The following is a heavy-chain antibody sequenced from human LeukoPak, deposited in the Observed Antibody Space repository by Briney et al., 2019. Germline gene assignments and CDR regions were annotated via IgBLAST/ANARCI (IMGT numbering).Heavy chain of an antibody. CDR1: GFIFSSYW. D-gene: IGHD1-26*01. Sequence: GGSLRLSWAAAGFIFSSYWMHWVRQAPGKGLVWVSGINTDGSSTSYADSVKGRFTISRDNAKNTMYQQMNSLRAEDTAVYYCASGGSGSLERPLDYWGQGTLVTVSS. CDR3: ASGGSGSLERPLDY. J-gene: IGHJ4*02. CDR2: INTDGSST. V-gene: IGHV3-74*01.